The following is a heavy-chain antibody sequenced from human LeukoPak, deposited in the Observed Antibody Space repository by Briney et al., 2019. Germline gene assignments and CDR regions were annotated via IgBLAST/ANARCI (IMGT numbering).Heavy chain of an antibody. CDR2: INHSGST. CDR3: ARGKGDLTMIAMIVTAVEFYFDH. V-gene: IGHV4-34*01. CDR1: GGSFSGYY. J-gene: IGHJ4*02. Sequence: SEALSLTCAVYGGSFSGYYWSWIRQPPGKGLEWIGEINHSGSTNYNPSLKSRVTISVDTSKNQFSLKLSSVTAADTAVYYCARGKGDLTMIAMIVTAVEFYFDHWGRGSVVTVSS. D-gene: IGHD3-22*01.